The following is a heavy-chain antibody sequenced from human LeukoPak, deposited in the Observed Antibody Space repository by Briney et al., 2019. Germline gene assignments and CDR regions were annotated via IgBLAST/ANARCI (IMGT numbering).Heavy chain of an antibody. J-gene: IGHJ5*02. V-gene: IGHV1-2*02. Sequence: ASVKVSCKASGYTFTGYYMHWVRQAPGQGLEWMGWINPNSGGTNYAQKFQGRVTMTRDTSISTAYMELSRLRSDDTAVYYCARTGAVAGTGGNWFDPWGQGTLVTVSS. CDR3: ARTGAVAGTGGNWFDP. CDR2: INPNSGGT. CDR1: GYTFTGYY. D-gene: IGHD6-19*01.